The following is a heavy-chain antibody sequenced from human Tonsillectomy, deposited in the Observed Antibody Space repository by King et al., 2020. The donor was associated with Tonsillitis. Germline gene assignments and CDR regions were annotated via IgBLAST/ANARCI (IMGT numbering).Heavy chain of an antibody. CDR3: ARAQYTGSYWGD. J-gene: IGHJ4*02. CDR1: GGSISSSIYY. Sequence: LQLQESGPGLVKPSETLSLTCTVSGGSISSSIYYWGWIRQPPGKGLEWIGTIYYSGSTYYNPSLKSRVTISVDTSKNQFSLMLSSVTAADTAVYYCARAQYTGSYWGDWGQGTLVTVSS. V-gene: IGHV4-39*01. CDR2: IYYSGST. D-gene: IGHD1-26*01.